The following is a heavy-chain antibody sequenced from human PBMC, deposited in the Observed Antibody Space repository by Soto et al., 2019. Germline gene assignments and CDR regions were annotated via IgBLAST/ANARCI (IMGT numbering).Heavy chain of an antibody. CDR1: GGSFSGYY. V-gene: IGHV4-34*01. J-gene: IGHJ6*03. D-gene: IGHD1-26*01. Sequence: SETLSLTCAVYGGSFSGYYWSWIRQPPGKGLEWIGEINHSGSTNYNPSLKSRVTISVDTSKNQFSLKLSSVTAADTAVYYCARATLVRYYYYYYMDVWGKGTTVTVSS. CDR2: INHSGST. CDR3: ARATLVRYYYYYYMDV.